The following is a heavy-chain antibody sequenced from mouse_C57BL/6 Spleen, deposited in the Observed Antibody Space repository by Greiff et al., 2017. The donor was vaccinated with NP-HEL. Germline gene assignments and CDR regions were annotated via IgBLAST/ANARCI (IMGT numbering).Heavy chain of an antibody. CDR1: GYSFTGYY. D-gene: IGHD4-1*01. CDR2: INPSTGGT. CDR3: ARTGTGVAY. V-gene: IGHV1-42*01. J-gene: IGHJ3*01. Sequence: EVKLMESGPELVKPGASVKISCKASGYSFTGYYMNWVKQSPEKSLEWIGEINPSTGGTTYNQKFKAKATLTVDKSSSTAYMQLKSLTSEDSAVYYCARTGTGVAYWGQGTLVTVSA.